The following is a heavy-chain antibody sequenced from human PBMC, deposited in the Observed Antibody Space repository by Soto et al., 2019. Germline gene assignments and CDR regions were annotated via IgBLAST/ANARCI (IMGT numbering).Heavy chain of an antibody. V-gene: IGHV1-24*01. Sequence: QVQLVQSGAEVKKPGASVKVSCKVSGYTLTELSMHWVRQAPGKGLEWMGGFDPEDGETIYAQKFQGRVTMTEVTSTDTAYMELSSLRSEDTAVYYCAKGGGYSSGWYTIWGQGTLLTVSS. CDR2: FDPEDGET. CDR1: GYTLTELS. CDR3: AKGGGYSSGWYTI. J-gene: IGHJ4*02. D-gene: IGHD6-19*01.